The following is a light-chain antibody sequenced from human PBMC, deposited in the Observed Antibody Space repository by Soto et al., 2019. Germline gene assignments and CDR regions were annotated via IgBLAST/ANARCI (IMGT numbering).Light chain of an antibody. J-gene: IGKJ5*01. CDR1: QGISSY. CDR3: QQLNTFPVT. CDR2: ASS. V-gene: IGKV1-9*01. Sequence: DIQLTQSPSFLSASIGDRVTITCRASQGISSYLAWYQQTPGRAPKLLIYASSILQSGVPSRFSGSGSGTEFTLTISSLLPEDFATYYCQQLNTFPVTFGQGTRLDI.